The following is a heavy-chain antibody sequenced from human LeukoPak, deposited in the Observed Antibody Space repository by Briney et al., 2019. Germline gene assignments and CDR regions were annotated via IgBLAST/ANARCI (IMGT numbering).Heavy chain of an antibody. D-gene: IGHD6-13*01. CDR3: ARHSSSSRPNFDY. Sequence: PSETLSLTCTVSGGSISSSNYYWGWLRQPPGKGLEWIGSIYNSGSTYYNPSLKSRVTISVDTSKNQFSLKLSSVTAADTAVYSCARHSSSSRPNFDYWGQGTLVTVSS. CDR2: IYNSGST. V-gene: IGHV4-39*01. J-gene: IGHJ4*02. CDR1: GGSISSSNYY.